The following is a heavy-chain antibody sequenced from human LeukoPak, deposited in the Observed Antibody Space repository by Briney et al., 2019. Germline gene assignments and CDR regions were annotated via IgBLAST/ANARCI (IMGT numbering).Heavy chain of an antibody. D-gene: IGHD6-6*01. CDR2: IYYSGST. V-gene: IGHV4-31*11. J-gene: IGHJ6*02. Sequence: SETLSLTCAVYGGSFSGYYWSWIRQHPGKGLEWIGYIYYSGSTYYNPSLKSRVTISVDTSKNQFSLKLSSVTAADTAVYYCARAMKSSIAARHYYGMDVWGQGTTVTVSS. CDR3: ARAMKSSIAARHYYGMDV. CDR1: GGSFSGYY.